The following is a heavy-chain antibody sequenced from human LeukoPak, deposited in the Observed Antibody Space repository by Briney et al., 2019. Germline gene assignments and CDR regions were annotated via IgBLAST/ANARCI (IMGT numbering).Heavy chain of an antibody. J-gene: IGHJ4*02. V-gene: IGHV3-74*01. CDR3: AREGLNCSSSSCQRATFDY. Sequence: GGSLRLSCTTSGFTFTNYWMHWVRRVPGKGLVWVSRINGDGSSTRNADSVKGRFTISRDNAKNTLYLQMNSLRAEDAAVYYCAREGLNCSSSSCQRATFDYWGQGTLVTVSS. CDR2: INGDGSST. D-gene: IGHD2-2*01. CDR1: GFTFTNYW.